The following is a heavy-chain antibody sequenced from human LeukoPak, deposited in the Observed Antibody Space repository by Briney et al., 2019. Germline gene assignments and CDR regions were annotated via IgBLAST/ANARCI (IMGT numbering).Heavy chain of an antibody. CDR1: GFTFSSYG. CDR2: ISYDGSNK. Sequence: GGSLRLSCAASGFTFSSYGMHWVRQAPGKGLEWVAVISYDGSNKYYADSVKGRFTISRDNSKNTLYLQMNSLRAEDTAVYYCARDLWSGYSPYYYYYMDVWGKGTTVTVSS. CDR3: ARDLWSGYSPYYYYYMDV. V-gene: IGHV3-30*03. D-gene: IGHD3-3*01. J-gene: IGHJ6*03.